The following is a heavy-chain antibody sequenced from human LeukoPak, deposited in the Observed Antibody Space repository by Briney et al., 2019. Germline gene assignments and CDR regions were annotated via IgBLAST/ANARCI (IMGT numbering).Heavy chain of an antibody. D-gene: IGHD2/OR15-2a*01. CDR2: IYSGGTT. Sequence: WGSLSLSCAASGFAFSSNYLSWVRQSPGKGLEWVSFIYSGGTTYYADSVKGRFTISRDNSKNTMFLEMNSLRGEDTAIYYCARVIEGRHFDYCCHQTLVTVSS. J-gene: IGHJ4*01. CDR1: GFAFSSNY. CDR3: ARVIEGRHFDY. V-gene: IGHV3-66*01.